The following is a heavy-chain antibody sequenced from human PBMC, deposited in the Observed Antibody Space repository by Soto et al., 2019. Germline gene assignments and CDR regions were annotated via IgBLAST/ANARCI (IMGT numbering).Heavy chain of an antibody. D-gene: IGHD3-10*01. CDR3: ARDRAYYYMDV. V-gene: IGHV3-48*01. J-gene: IGHJ6*03. CDR2: IDSSGGSM. CDR1: GFTFSTYY. Sequence: GESLKISCTASGFTFSTYYINWVRQAPGKGLEWVSCIDSSGGSMYYADSVKGRFTISRDNTKNSLYLQMNSLRAEDTAVYYCARDRAYYYMDVWGKGTTVTVSS.